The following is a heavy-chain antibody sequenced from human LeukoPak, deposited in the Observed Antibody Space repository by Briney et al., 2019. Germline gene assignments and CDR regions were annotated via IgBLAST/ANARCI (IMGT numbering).Heavy chain of an antibody. D-gene: IGHD3-10*01. CDR1: GFTFSAYA. CDR2: TSSDATTE. Sequence: PGGSVRLSCVASGFTFSAYAIHWVRQPPGKCLEWVSFTSSDATTEHFADSAKGRFTMSRDNSKNTVYLQMTTLRDEDTAVYYCTRGSGSGSFLIDYWGRGTLVTVSS. J-gene: IGHJ4*02. V-gene: IGHV3-30-3*01. CDR3: TRGSGSGSFLIDY.